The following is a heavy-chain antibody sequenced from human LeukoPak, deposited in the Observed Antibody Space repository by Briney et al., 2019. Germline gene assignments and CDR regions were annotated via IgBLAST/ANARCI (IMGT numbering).Heavy chain of an antibody. V-gene: IGHV4-38-2*02. J-gene: IGHJ4*02. CDR2: IYHSGST. Sequence: PSETLSLTCTVSGYSISSGYYWGWIRQPPGKGLEWIGSIYHSGSTYYNPSLKSRVTISVDTSKNQFSLELSSVTAADTAVYYCARGRSSSYWGQGTLVTVSS. CDR1: GYSISSGYY. CDR3: ARGRSSSY. D-gene: IGHD6-13*01.